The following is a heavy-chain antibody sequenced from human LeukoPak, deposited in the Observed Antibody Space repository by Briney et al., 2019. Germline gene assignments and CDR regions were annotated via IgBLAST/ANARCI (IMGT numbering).Heavy chain of an antibody. J-gene: IGHJ4*02. CDR2: ISYDGSNK. Sequence: GGSLRLSCAASGFTFSSYAMHWVRQAPGKGLEWVAVISYDGSNKYYADSVKGRFTISRDNSKNTLYLQMNSLRAEDAAVYYCAKGYTYGSDWGQGTLVTVSS. D-gene: IGHD5-18*01. CDR3: AKGYTYGSD. V-gene: IGHV3-30-3*01. CDR1: GFTFSSYA.